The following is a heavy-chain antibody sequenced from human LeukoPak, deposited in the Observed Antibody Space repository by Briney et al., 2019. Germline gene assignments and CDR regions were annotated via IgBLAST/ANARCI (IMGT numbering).Heavy chain of an antibody. V-gene: IGHV4-39*07. J-gene: IGHJ4*02. Sequence: SETLSLTCSVSGGSISRSSYYWGWIRQPPGKGPEWIGSVYYGGNTYYNPSLKSRVTISVDTSKNQFSLKLSSVTAADTAVYYCARGPPYYDYVWGSYALDYWGQGTLVTVSS. CDR2: VYYGGNT. CDR1: GGSISRSSYY. D-gene: IGHD3-16*01. CDR3: ARGPPYYDYVWGSYALDY.